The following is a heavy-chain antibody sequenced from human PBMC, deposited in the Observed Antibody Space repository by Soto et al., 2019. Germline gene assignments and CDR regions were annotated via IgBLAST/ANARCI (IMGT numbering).Heavy chain of an antibody. V-gene: IGHV3-48*01. CDR1: GLTFSRFG. J-gene: IGHJ5*02. CDR2: ISSSSSTK. Sequence: PGGSLRLSCAASGLTFSRFGMHWVRQAPGKGLEWVSYISSSSSTKYYADSVKGRFTISRDNAKNSLYLQMNSLRAEDTAVYYCARDGNMFRGVMWSWGQGTLVTVSS. D-gene: IGHD3-10*01. CDR3: ARDGNMFRGVMWS.